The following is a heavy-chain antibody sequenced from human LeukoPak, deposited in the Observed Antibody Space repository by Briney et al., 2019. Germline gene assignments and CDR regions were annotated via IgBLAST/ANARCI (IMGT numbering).Heavy chain of an antibody. V-gene: IGHV4-61*02. CDR1: GASISSGSYY. CDR3: VRENLEDTFYYYMDV. CDR2: IYTSGDT. J-gene: IGHJ6*03. D-gene: IGHD2-15*01. Sequence: SETLSLTCTVSGASISSGSYYWTWIRQPAGKGLEWIGRIYTSGDTNYNPSLKSRVTMSLDTSKNQFSLKLYSVTAADTAVYYCVRENLEDTFYYYMDVWGKGTTVTVSS.